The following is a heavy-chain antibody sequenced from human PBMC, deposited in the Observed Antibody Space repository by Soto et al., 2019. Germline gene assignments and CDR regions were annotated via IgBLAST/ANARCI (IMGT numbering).Heavy chain of an antibody. CDR3: AGGRIVVAGSSAYYSMDV. D-gene: IGHD6-19*01. CDR2: IIPVFGII. J-gene: IGHJ6*02. V-gene: IGHV1-69*01. Sequence: QVHLLLQSGAEVKKPGSSVKVACKASGGNPSNSAISWVRQAPGQGLEWTGGIIPVFGIISHAQNFQGRVTITADESTITAYMELSSLRSEDTAVYFCAGGRIVVAGSSAYYSMDVWGQGPTVTVSS. CDR1: GGNPSNSA.